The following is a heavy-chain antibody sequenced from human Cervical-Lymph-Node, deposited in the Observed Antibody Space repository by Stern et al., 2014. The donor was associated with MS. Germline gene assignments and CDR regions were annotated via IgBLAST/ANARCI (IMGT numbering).Heavy chain of an antibody. CDR1: GGSIISRSYY. CDR3: ARGIGYYGSGKIDP. CDR2: IQTSGTT. J-gene: IGHJ5*02. Sequence: QVQLQESGPGLVKPSQTLSLTCTVSGGSIISRSYYWSWIRQPDGQGLEWIGRIQTSGTTNYTPSLKSRVTISVAPSKTHFPLKLSSVTAADTAVYYCARGIGYYGSGKIDPWGQGTLVTVSS. V-gene: IGHV4-61*02. D-gene: IGHD3-10*01.